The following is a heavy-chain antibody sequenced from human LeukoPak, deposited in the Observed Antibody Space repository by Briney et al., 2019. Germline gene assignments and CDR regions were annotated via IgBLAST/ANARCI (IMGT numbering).Heavy chain of an antibody. V-gene: IGHV3-23*05. J-gene: IGHJ4*02. CDR2: IGSDNKP. Sequence: GGSLRLSCEASGFTFSAYAMTWVRQAPGKGLEWVSSIGSDNKPHYSESVKGRFAISRDNSKSMLFLQLNSLRAEDTALYYCARGQDSSSWHGGSYYWGQGTLVTVSS. D-gene: IGHD6-13*01. CDR1: GFTFSAYA. CDR3: ARGQDSSSWHGGSYY.